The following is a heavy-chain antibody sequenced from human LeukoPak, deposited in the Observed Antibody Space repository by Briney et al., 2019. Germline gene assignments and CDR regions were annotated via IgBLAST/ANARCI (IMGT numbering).Heavy chain of an antibody. D-gene: IGHD3-22*01. Sequence: GGSLRLSCAASGFTFSSYSMNWVRQAPGKGLEWGSSITRSSIYIYSADSVKGRFTISRDNAKKSLYLQMNSLRAEDTAVYYCARVRYDSSGYYSLSDYWGQGTLVTVSS. CDR1: GFTFSSYS. V-gene: IGHV3-21*01. J-gene: IGHJ4*02. CDR3: ARVRYDSSGYYSLSDY. CDR2: ITRSSIYI.